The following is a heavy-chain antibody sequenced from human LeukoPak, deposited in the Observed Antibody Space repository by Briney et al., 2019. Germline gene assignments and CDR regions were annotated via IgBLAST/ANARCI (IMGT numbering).Heavy chain of an antibody. Sequence: SETLSLTFTVSGGSISSYYWSWIRQPPGKGLDGIGYIYYIGRTNYNPSHKSRVTISVDTSKNQSSLKLSSVTAADTAVYYCARVCNWFDPWGQGTLVTVSS. D-gene: IGHD2-8*01. CDR1: GGSISSYY. J-gene: IGHJ5*02. CDR3: ARVCNWFDP. CDR2: IYYIGRT. V-gene: IGHV4-59*01.